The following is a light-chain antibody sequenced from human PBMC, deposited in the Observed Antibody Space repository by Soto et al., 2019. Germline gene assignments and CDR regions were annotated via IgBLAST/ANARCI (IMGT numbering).Light chain of an antibody. V-gene: IGLV3-1*01. Sequence: SYELTQPPSVSVSPGQTASITCSGDKLGDKYACWYQQKPGQSPVLVIYQDSKRPSGIPERFSGSNSGNTATLTISGTQAMDEDDYYCQAWDSSNYVLGNGTKVTVL. CDR2: QDS. CDR1: KLGDKY. CDR3: QAWDSSNYV. J-gene: IGLJ1*01.